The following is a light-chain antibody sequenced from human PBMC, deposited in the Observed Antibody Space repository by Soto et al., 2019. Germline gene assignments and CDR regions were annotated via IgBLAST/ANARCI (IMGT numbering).Light chain of an antibody. V-gene: IGLV1-47*01. J-gene: IGLJ2*01. CDR2: RND. CDR3: ASWDDTLTGLL. Sequence: QSVLTQPPSASGTPGQRVNISCSGSSSNIGSNYVYWYQQLPGTAPKLLIYRNDQRPSGVPDRFSGSKSGTSASLAIIGLRSEDEAHYHCASWDDTLTGLLFGGGTQLPVL. CDR1: SSNIGSNY.